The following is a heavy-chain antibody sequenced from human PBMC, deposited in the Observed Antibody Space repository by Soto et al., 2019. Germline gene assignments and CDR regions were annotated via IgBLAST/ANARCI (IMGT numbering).Heavy chain of an antibody. D-gene: IGHD3-3*01. CDR3: AIDIATYYDFWSGSNGYYYYGMDV. CDR1: GFTFSSYS. Sequence: EVQLVESGGGLVQPGGSLRLSCAASGFTFSSYSMNWVRQAPGKGLEWVSYISSSSSTIYYADSVKGRFTISRDNAKNSLYLQMNSLSDEDTAVYYCAIDIATYYDFWSGSNGYYYYGMDVWGQGTTVTVSS. V-gene: IGHV3-48*02. CDR2: ISSSSSTI. J-gene: IGHJ6*02.